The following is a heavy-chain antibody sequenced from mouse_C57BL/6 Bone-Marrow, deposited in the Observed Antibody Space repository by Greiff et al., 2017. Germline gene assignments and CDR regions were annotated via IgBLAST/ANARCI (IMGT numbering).Heavy chain of an antibody. J-gene: IGHJ3*01. CDR2: IHPNSGST. V-gene: IGHV1-64*01. CDR1: GYTFTSYW. D-gene: IGHD1-1*01. CDR3: ASPNYYGSSP. Sequence: QVHVKQSGAELVKPGASVKLSCKASGYTFTSYWMHWVKQRPGQGLEWIGMIHPNSGSTNYNEKFKSKATLTVDKSSSTAYMQLSSLTSEDSAVYYCASPNYYGSSPWGQGTLVTVSA.